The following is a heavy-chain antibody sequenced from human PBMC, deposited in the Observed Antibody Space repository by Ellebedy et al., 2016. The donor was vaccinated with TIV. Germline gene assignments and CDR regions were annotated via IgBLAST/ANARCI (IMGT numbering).Heavy chain of an antibody. Sequence: MPSETLSLTCAVYGGSFSGYYWSWIRQPPGKGLEWIGEINHSGSTNYNPSLKSRVTISVDTSKNQFSLKLSSVTAADTAVYYCARGVPGCSSTSCPRWFDPWGQGTLVTVSS. D-gene: IGHD2-2*01. CDR3: ARGVPGCSSTSCPRWFDP. CDR2: INHSGST. J-gene: IGHJ5*02. CDR1: GGSFSGYY. V-gene: IGHV4-34*01.